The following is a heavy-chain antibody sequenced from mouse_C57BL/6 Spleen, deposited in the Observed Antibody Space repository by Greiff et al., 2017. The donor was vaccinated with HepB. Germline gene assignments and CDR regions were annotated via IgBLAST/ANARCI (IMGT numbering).Heavy chain of an antibody. CDR3: ARPSDGRSYWYFDV. Sequence: VQLQQSGAELVMPGASVKLSCKASGYTFTSYWMHWVKQRPGQGLEWIGEIDPSDSYTNYNQKFKGKSTLNVDKSSSTAYMQLSSLTYEDSAVYYGARPSDGRSYWYFDVWGTGTTVTISS. CDR1: GYTFTSYW. J-gene: IGHJ1*03. D-gene: IGHD1-1*01. CDR2: IDPSDSYT. V-gene: IGHV1-69*01.